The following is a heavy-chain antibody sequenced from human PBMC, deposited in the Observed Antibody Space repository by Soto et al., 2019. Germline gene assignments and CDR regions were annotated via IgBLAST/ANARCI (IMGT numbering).Heavy chain of an antibody. Sequence: ASVKVSCKVSGYTLTELSMHWVRQAPGKGLEWMGGFDPEDGETIYAQKFQGRVTMTEDTSTDTAYMELSSLRSEDTAVYYCATGGSAFSSSWYDAFDICGQGTMVTVSS. D-gene: IGHD6-13*01. CDR2: FDPEDGET. V-gene: IGHV1-24*01. J-gene: IGHJ3*02. CDR1: GYTLTELS. CDR3: ATGGSAFSSSWYDAFDI.